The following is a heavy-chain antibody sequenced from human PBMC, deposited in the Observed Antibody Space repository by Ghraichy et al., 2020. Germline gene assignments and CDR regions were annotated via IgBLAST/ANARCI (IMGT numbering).Heavy chain of an antibody. CDR3: ARLRYFDWLSFDY. D-gene: IGHD3-9*01. Sequence: SETLSLTCTVSGGSISSGGYYWSWIRQHPGKGLEWIGYIYYSGSTYYNPSLKSRVTISVDTSKNQFSLKLRSVTAADTAVYYCARLRYFDWLSFDYWGQGTLVTVSS. CDR2: IYYSGST. J-gene: IGHJ4*02. V-gene: IGHV4-31*03. CDR1: GGSISSGGYY.